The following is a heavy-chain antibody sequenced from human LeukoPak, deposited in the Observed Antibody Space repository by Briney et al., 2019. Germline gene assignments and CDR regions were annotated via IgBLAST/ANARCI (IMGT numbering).Heavy chain of an antibody. D-gene: IGHD4-23*01. J-gene: IGHJ4*02. V-gene: IGHV4-39*01. CDR2: IYDSGST. Sequence: PSETLSLTCTVSGGSIRSSYYYWGWIRQPPGKGLEWIGSIYDSGSTYYNPSLKSRVTISVDTSKNQFSLKLNSVTAADTAVYYCARGVYGGNSPPDYWGQGTLVTVSS. CDR1: GGSIRSSYYY. CDR3: ARGVYGGNSPPDY.